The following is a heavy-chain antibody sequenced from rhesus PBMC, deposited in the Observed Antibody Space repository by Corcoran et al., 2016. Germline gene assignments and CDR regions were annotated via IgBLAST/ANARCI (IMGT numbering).Heavy chain of an antibody. Sequence: QVQLQESGPGLVKPSETLSLTCAVSGGSISSNYWSWIRQSPGKGLEWIGYIYGGSGSTSYNPSLKSRVTISTATSKNQFSLKLSSVTAADTAVYYCASPGGSLDVWGRGVLVTVSS. V-gene: IGHV4-147*01. D-gene: IGHD1-38*01. CDR1: GGSISSNY. CDR2: IYGGSGST. J-gene: IGHJ5-2*02. CDR3: ASPGGSLDV.